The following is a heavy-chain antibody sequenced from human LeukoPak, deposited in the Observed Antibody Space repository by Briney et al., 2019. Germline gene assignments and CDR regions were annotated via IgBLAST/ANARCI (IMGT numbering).Heavy chain of an antibody. J-gene: IGHJ4*02. CDR2: INTDGTVT. D-gene: IGHD1-14*01. CDR3: GTKPGLAPAPDS. CDR1: GFTFSKYW. Sequence: GGSLRLSCAASGFTFSKYWMLWVRQAPGKGLESVSRINTDGTVTTYADSVKGRFTVSRDNADNTMFLQMNSVRDEDTAVYYCGTKPGLAPAPDSWGQGTPVTVSS. V-gene: IGHV3-74*01.